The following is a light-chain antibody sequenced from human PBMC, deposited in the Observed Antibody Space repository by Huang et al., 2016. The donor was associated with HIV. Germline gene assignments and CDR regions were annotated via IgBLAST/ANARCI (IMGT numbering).Light chain of an antibody. Sequence: EIVMTQSPATLSVSPGERATLSCRASQSVGTNLGWYQQKPGQAPRRLIYGASNRATGIPARCSGRGSGTEFTLTISSLQSEDFAVYYCEQYNNWPPEITFGGGTKVEIK. J-gene: IGKJ4*01. CDR1: QSVGTN. V-gene: IGKV3-15*01. CDR2: GAS. CDR3: EQYNNWPPEIT.